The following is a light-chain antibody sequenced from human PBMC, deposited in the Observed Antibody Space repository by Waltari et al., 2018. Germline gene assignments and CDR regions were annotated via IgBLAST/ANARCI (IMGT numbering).Light chain of an antibody. Sequence: QPALTQPASVSGSPGQSITISCPGTSSDVGAYNFVSWSQQHPRKAPHLIIYEVSERPPGVSNRFSGSKSDNTASLTISGLQAEDEADYYCSSYTTSTAPGVFGAGTKVTVL. CDR2: EVS. CDR1: SSDVGAYNF. V-gene: IGLV2-14*01. CDR3: SSYTTSTAPGV. J-gene: IGLJ1*01.